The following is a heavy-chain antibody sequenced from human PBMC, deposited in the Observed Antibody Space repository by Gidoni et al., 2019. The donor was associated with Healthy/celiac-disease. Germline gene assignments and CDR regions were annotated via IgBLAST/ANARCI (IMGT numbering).Heavy chain of an antibody. Sequence: QVQLQQWGAGLLKPSETLSLTCAVYGGSFSGYYWSWIRQPPGKGLEWIGEINHSGSTNYNPSLKSRVTISVDTSKNQFSLKLSSVTAADTAVYYCARGRRIVGATTLLDYWGQGTLVTVSS. CDR2: INHSGST. CDR3: ARGRRIVGATTLLDY. D-gene: IGHD1-26*01. CDR1: GGSFSGYY. J-gene: IGHJ4*02. V-gene: IGHV4-34*01.